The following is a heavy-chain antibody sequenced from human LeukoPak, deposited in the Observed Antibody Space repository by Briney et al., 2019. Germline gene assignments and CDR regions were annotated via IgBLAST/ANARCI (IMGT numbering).Heavy chain of an antibody. V-gene: IGHV4-59*11. CDR1: GGSLSSHY. CDR3: ARFSSDCSTASCYLTY. CDR2: IYYTGTT. D-gene: IGHD2-2*01. Sequence: SETLSLTCTVSGGSLSSHYWSWIRQPPGKGLELIRHIYYTGTTYYNPSLNSRVTISLDTARNQFSLMLTSVTAADTAVYYCARFSSDCSTASCYLTYWGQGTLVTVSS. J-gene: IGHJ4*02.